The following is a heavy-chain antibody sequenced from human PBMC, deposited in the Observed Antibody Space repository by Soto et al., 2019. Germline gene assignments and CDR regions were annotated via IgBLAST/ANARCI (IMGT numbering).Heavy chain of an antibody. CDR1: GGSFSGYY. Sequence: PSETLSLTCAVYGGSFSGYYGSWIRQPPGKGLEWIGYIYYSGSTNYTPSLKSRVTISADTSKNQFSLKLSSVTAADTAVYYCARAGAQLWLDYWGQGTLVTVSS. CDR3: ARAGAQLWLDY. CDR2: IYYSGST. J-gene: IGHJ4*02. D-gene: IGHD5-18*01. V-gene: IGHV4-59*01.